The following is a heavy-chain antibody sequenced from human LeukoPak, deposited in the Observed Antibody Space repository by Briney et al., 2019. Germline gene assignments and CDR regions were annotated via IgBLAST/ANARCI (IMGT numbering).Heavy chain of an antibody. V-gene: IGHV1-18*01. Sequence: EASVKVSCKASGGTFSSYAISWVRQAPGQGLEWMGWISAYNGNTNYAQKLQGRVTMTTDTSTSTAYMELRSLRSDDTAVYYCARDKRITMIVVALDAFDIWGQGTMVTVSS. CDR2: ISAYNGNT. CDR1: GGTFSSYA. J-gene: IGHJ3*02. CDR3: ARDKRITMIVVALDAFDI. D-gene: IGHD3-22*01.